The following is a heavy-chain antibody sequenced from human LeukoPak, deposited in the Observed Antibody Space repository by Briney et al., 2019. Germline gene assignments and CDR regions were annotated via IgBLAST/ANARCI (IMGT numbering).Heavy chain of an antibody. CDR2: ISSDESIK. V-gene: IGHV3-30*03. J-gene: IGHJ4*02. Sequence: GGSLRLSCAASGFTFSSYVMHWVRQAPGKGLEWVALISSDESIKYYADSVKGRFTISRDNSKSTLYLQMNSLRTEDTAVCYCASKWYCGGDCYYQIDFWGQGNLVTVSS. D-gene: IGHD2-21*02. CDR1: GFTFSSYV. CDR3: ASKWYCGGDCYYQIDF.